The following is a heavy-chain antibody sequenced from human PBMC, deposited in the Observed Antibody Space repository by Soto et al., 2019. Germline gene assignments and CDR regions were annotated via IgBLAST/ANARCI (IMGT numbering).Heavy chain of an antibody. V-gene: IGHV4-4*07. CDR3: ARADYEILTGSYAMDV. Sequence: PSETLSLTCTVSGDSLGNYYWFWIRQPVGKGLEWIGRVSSTGNTNANPTLNSRATMSIDTSKNQFSLRLRSVTAADTAVYYCARADYEILTGSYAMDVWCQGTTVTVSS. CDR1: GDSLGNYY. J-gene: IGHJ6*02. CDR2: VSSTGNT. D-gene: IGHD3-9*01.